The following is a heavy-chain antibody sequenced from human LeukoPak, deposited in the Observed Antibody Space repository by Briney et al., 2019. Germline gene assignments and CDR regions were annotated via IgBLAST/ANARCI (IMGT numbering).Heavy chain of an antibody. CDR2: IYYSGST. CDR1: GGSISSSSYY. V-gene: IGHV4-39*01. Sequence: SETLSVTCTVSGGSISSSSYYWGWIRQPPGKGLEWIGSIYYSGSTYYNPSLKSRVTISVDTSKNQFSLKLSSVTAADTAVYHCARKGYDSSAEWFDPWGQGTLVTVSS. CDR3: ARKGYDSSAEWFDP. D-gene: IGHD3-22*01. J-gene: IGHJ5*02.